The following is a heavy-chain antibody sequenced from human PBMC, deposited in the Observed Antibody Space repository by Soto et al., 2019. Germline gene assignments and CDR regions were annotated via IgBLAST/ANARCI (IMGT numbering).Heavy chain of an antibody. D-gene: IGHD3-22*01. Sequence: SVKVSCKASGCTFSSYAISWVRQAPGQGLEWMGGIIPIFGTANYAQKFQGRVTITADKSTSTAYMELSSLRSEDTAVYYCARETPGAPYYESNPFIDYWGQGTLVTVSS. J-gene: IGHJ4*02. V-gene: IGHV1-69*06. CDR3: ARETPGAPYYESNPFIDY. CDR1: GCTFSSYA. CDR2: IIPIFGTA.